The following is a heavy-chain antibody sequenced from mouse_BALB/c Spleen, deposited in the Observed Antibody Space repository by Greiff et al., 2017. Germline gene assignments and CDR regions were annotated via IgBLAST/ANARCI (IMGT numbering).Heavy chain of an antibody. Sequence: EVKLVESGGGLVQPGGSLKLSCAASGFTFSSYGMSWVRQTPDKRLELVATINSNGGSTYYPDSVKGRFTISRDNAKNTLYLQMSSLKSEDTAMYYCARDHSSWFAYWGQGTLVTVS. CDR3: ARDHSSWFAY. J-gene: IGHJ3*01. V-gene: IGHV5-6-3*01. CDR2: INSNGGST. CDR1: GFTFSSYG.